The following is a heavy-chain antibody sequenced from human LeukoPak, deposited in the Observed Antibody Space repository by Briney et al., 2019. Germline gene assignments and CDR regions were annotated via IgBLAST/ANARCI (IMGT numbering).Heavy chain of an antibody. CDR2: ISGSGGST. V-gene: IGHV3-23*01. CDR1: GFTFSSYA. Sequence: GGSLRLSCAASGFTFSSYAMSWVRQAPGKGLEWVSAISGSGGSTYYADSVKGRFTISRDNSKNTLYLQMNSLRAEDTAVYYCAKVNDYIWGSYCHNWFDPWGQGTLVTVSS. D-gene: IGHD3-16*01. CDR3: AKVNDYIWGSYCHNWFDP. J-gene: IGHJ5*02.